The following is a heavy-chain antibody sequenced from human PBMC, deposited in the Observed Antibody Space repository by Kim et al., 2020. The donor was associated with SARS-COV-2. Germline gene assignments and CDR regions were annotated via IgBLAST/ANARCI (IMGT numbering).Heavy chain of an antibody. Sequence: AQRFQGRVTMTKDTYTSTVYMELSSLRSEDTAVYYCAREGYYGSGNGFDPWGQGTLVTVSS. D-gene: IGHD3-10*01. V-gene: IGHV1-46*01. J-gene: IGHJ5*02. CDR3: AREGYYGSGNGFDP.